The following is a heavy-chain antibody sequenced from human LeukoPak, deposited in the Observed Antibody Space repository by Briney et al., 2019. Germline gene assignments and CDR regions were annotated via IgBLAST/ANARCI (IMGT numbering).Heavy chain of an antibody. Sequence: GGSLRLSCAVSGLTFETYTFYWVRHSPGRGLEWVALISFDGGDKYYAESVKGRFTISRDNSRRTLFLEMSSVTPDDTAVYLCARGLLRPYFDYWGPGTLVTVS. V-gene: IGHV3-30*04. D-gene: IGHD3-16*01. CDR3: ARGLLRPYFDY. CDR1: GLTFETYT. CDR2: ISFDGGDK. J-gene: IGHJ4*02.